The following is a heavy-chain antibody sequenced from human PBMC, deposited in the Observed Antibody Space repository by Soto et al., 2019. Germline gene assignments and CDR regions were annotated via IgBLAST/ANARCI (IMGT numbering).Heavy chain of an antibody. CDR1: GFIFSSYW. D-gene: IGHD3-10*01. J-gene: IGHJ5*02. V-gene: IGHV3-74*01. Sequence: EVQLVESGGCLVQPGGSLRLSCAASGFIFSSYWMHWVRQAPGKGLVWVSRSKSYGSSTTYADSVKGRFTISRDNARNTLYLQMNSLRAEDTAVYYCVREYMDRGRASNWLDPWGEGTLVTVSS. CDR2: SKSYGSST. CDR3: VREYMDRGRASNWLDP.